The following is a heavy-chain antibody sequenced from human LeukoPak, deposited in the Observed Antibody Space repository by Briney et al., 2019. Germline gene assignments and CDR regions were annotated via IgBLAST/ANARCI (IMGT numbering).Heavy chain of an antibody. CDR3: ARNNEYYYDSSGYYFHY. D-gene: IGHD3-22*01. CDR1: GGTFSSYA. CDR2: IIPIFVTA. J-gene: IGHJ4*02. Sequence: ASVKVSCKASGGTFSSYAISWVRQAPGQGLEWMGGIIPIFVTANYAQRFQGRVTITADASTTTAYMELSSLRSEDTAMYYCARNNEYYYDSSGYYFHYWGQGTLVTVSS. V-gene: IGHV1-69*13.